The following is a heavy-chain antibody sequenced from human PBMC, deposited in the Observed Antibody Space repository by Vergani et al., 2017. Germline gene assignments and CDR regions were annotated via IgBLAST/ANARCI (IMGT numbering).Heavy chain of an antibody. CDR3: AGLGGGSSLGG. J-gene: IGHJ4*02. Sequence: QLQLQESGPGLVKPSETLSLTCTVSGGSISSSSYYWGWIRQPPGKGLEWIGSIYYSGSTYYNPSLKSRVTISVDTSKNQFSLQLSSVTAADTAVYYCAGLGGGSSLGGWGQGTLVTVSS. CDR1: GGSISSSSYY. D-gene: IGHD6-13*01. CDR2: IYYSGST. V-gene: IGHV4-39*01.